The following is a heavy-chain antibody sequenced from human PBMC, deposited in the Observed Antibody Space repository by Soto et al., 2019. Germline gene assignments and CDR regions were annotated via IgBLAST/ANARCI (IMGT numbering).Heavy chain of an antibody. CDR3: ATIAAAGIDNWFDP. D-gene: IGHD6-13*01. Sequence: QVQLQESGPGLVKPSQTLSLTCTVSGGSISSGDYYWSWIRQPPGKGLEWIGYIYYSGSTYYNPSLKRRVTISVDPSKNQFSLKLSSVTAADTAVYYCATIAAAGIDNWFDPWGQGTLVTVSS. CDR2: IYYSGST. V-gene: IGHV4-30-4*01. CDR1: GGSISSGDYY. J-gene: IGHJ5*02.